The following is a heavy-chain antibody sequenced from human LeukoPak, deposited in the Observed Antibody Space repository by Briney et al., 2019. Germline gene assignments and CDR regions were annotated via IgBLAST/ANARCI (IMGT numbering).Heavy chain of an antibody. V-gene: IGHV3-53*05. CDR1: GLIVSSNY. CDR3: AKDQKWGPADYYFDS. CDR2: IYSGGSI. Sequence: GGSLRLSCAASGLIVSSNYMSWVRQAPGKGLEWVSVIYSGGSIYYADSVKGRFTISRDNSKNTLYLQMNSLRAEDTAVYYCAKDQKWGPADYYFDSWGQGTLVTVSS. J-gene: IGHJ4*02. D-gene: IGHD2-2*01.